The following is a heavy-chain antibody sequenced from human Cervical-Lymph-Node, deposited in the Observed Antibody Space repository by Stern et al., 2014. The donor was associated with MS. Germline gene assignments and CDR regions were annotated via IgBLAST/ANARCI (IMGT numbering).Heavy chain of an antibody. CDR3: TVTSATSEIDF. CDR1: GGNFTTYA. Sequence: DQLVESGDEMRKPGSSVRVSCKTSGGNFTTYAVSWVRQAPGPGLEWMGGIIPFSGSAYYTQKFKGRVTITADESTSTVYMELRSLRSEDTAVFFCTVTSATSEIDFWGQGTLVVVSS. CDR2: IIPFSGSA. D-gene: IGHD1-14*01. J-gene: IGHJ4*02. V-gene: IGHV1-69*01.